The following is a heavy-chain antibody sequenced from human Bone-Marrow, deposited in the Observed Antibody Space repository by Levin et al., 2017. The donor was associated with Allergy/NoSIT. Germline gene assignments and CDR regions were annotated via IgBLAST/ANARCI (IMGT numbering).Heavy chain of an antibody. V-gene: IGHV4-34*01. D-gene: IGHD6-13*01. Sequence: SETLSLTCAVYGGSFSGYYWSWIRQPPGKGLEWIGEINHSGSTNYNPSLKSRVTISVDTSKNQFSLKLSSVTAADTAVYYCASQKQQLGYEGFDYWGQGTLVTVSS. CDR3: ASQKQQLGYEGFDY. CDR2: INHSGST. CDR1: GGSFSGYY. J-gene: IGHJ4*02.